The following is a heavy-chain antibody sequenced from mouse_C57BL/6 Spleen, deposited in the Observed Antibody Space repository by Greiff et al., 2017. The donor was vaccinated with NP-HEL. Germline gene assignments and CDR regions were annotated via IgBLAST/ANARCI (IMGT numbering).Heavy chain of an antibody. CDR2: IYPRDGST. J-gene: IGHJ4*01. CDR3: ARGDYGSPYYAMDY. CDR1: GYTFTDHT. Sequence: VHLVESDAELVKPGASVKISCKVSGYTFTDHTIHWMKQRPEQGLEWIGYIYPRDGSTKYNEKFKGKATLTADKSSSTAYMQLNSLTSEDSAVYFCARGDYGSPYYAMDYWGQGTSVTVSS. D-gene: IGHD1-1*01. V-gene: IGHV1-78*01.